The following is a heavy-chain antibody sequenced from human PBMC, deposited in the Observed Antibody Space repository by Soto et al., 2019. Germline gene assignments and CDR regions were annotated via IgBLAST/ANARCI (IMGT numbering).Heavy chain of an antibody. V-gene: IGHV3-30-3*01. J-gene: IGHJ2*01. D-gene: IGHD3-10*01. CDR1: GFTFSSYA. CDR3: ARDVDYYGSGTLGYFDL. CDR2: ISYDGSNK. Sequence: ESGGGVVQPGRSLRLSCAASGFTFSSYAMHWVRQAPGKGLEWVAVISYDGSNKYYADSVKGRFTISRDNSKNTLYLQMNSLRAEDTAVYYCARDVDYYGSGTLGYFDLWGRGTLVTVSS.